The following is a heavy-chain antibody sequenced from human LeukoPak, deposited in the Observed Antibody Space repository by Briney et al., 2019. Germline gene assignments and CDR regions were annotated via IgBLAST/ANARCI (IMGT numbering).Heavy chain of an antibody. V-gene: IGHV4-59*01. Sequence: PSETLSLTCTVSGVSISSYYWSWIRQPPGKGLEWIGYIYYSGSTNYNPSLKSRVTISVDTSKNQFSLKLSSVTAADTAVYYCAREMNLGYCSGGSCYNWFDPWGQGTLVTVSS. CDR3: AREMNLGYCSGGSCYNWFDP. CDR2: IYYSGST. J-gene: IGHJ5*02. CDR1: GVSISSYY. D-gene: IGHD2-15*01.